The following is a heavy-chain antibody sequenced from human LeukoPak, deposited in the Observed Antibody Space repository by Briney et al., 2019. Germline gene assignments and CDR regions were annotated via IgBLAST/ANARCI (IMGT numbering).Heavy chain of an antibody. Sequence: PGGSLRLSCAASGFPFSSYAMSWVRQAPGKGLEWVSAISGSDGSTYYADSVKGRFTISRDNSKNTLYLQMNSLRAADTAVYYCAKGPLAVAGTFFDYWGQGTLVTVSS. D-gene: IGHD6-19*01. V-gene: IGHV3-23*01. J-gene: IGHJ4*02. CDR2: ISGSDGST. CDR1: GFPFSSYA. CDR3: AKGPLAVAGTFFDY.